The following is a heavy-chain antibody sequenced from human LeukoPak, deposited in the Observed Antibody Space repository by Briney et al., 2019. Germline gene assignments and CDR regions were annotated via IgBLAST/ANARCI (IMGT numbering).Heavy chain of an antibody. V-gene: IGHV1-18*01. Sequence: GASVKVSCKASGYTFTSYGISWVRQAPGQGLEWMGWISAYNGNTNYAQKLRGRVTMTTDTSTSTAYMELRSLRSDDTAVYYCARDSATVRPSSFDYWGQGTLVTVSS. D-gene: IGHD4-17*01. CDR2: ISAYNGNT. CDR1: GYTFTSYG. J-gene: IGHJ4*02. CDR3: ARDSATVRPSSFDY.